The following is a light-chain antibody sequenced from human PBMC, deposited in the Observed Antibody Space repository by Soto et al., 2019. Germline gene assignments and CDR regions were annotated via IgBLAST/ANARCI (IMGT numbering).Light chain of an antibody. V-gene: IGKV1-39*01. CDR1: QNISIY. CDR2: EAS. Sequence: DIHMTQSPSSLSASVGDRVTITCRTSQNISIYLNWYQQKSGKTPRVLIFEASTLYSGVPSRFSGSGSGTHFSLTISGLQPDDFATYYCQQSYRSPPFTFGPGTKVDLK. J-gene: IGKJ3*01. CDR3: QQSYRSPPFT.